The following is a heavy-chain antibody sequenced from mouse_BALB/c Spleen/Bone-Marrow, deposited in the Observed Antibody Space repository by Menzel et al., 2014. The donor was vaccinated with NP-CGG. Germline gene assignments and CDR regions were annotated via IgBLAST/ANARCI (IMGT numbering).Heavy chain of an antibody. CDR2: INPYNDGT. CDR1: GYTFTSYV. J-gene: IGHJ4*01. Sequence: EVQLQQSGPELVKPGASVKMSCKASGYTFTSYVMHWVKQKPGQGLEWIGYINPYNDGTKYNEKFKGKATLTSDKSSSTVYMELSSLTSEDSAVYYCARWGIIYYYGSSPYAMDYWGQGTSVTVSS. V-gene: IGHV1-14*01. CDR3: ARWGIIYYYGSSPYAMDY. D-gene: IGHD1-1*01.